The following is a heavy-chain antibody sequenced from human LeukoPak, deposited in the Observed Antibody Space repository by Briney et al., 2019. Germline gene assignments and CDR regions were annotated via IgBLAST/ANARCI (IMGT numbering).Heavy chain of an antibody. Sequence: GGSLRLSCAASGFTFSSYGMHWVRQAPGKGLEWVAVISYDGSNKYYADSVKGRFTISRDNSKNTLYLQMNSLRAEDTAVYYCAKADYGDYGVSDAFDIWGQGTMVTVSS. CDR2: ISYDGSNK. CDR3: AKADYGDYGVSDAFDI. J-gene: IGHJ3*02. CDR1: GFTFSSYG. V-gene: IGHV3-30*18. D-gene: IGHD4-17*01.